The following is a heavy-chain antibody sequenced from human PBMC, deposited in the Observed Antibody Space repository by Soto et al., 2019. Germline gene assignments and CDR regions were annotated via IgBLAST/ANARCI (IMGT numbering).Heavy chain of an antibody. CDR1: GFTFSSYS. CDR2: ISSSSSTI. CDR3: ARERGHSSSARMDV. J-gene: IGHJ6*02. Sequence: GGSLRLSCAASGFTFSSYSMNWVRQAPGKGLEWVSYISSSSSTIYYADSVKGRFTISRDNAKNSLYLQMNGLRDEDTAVYYCARERGHSSSARMDVWGQGTTVTVSS. D-gene: IGHD6-6*01. V-gene: IGHV3-48*02.